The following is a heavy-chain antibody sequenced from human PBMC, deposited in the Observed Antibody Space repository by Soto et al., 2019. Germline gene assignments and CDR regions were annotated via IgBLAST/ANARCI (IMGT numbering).Heavy chain of an antibody. V-gene: IGHV3-33*01. CDR1: GFTFSSYG. Sequence: QVQLLESGGGVVQPGRSLRLSCAASGFTFSSYGMHWVRQAPGKGLEWVAVIWYDGSNKYYADSVKGRFTISRDNSKNTLYLQMNSLRAEDTAVYYCARASAAAGPYYGMDVWGQGTTVTVSS. CDR3: ARASAAAGPYYGMDV. D-gene: IGHD6-13*01. J-gene: IGHJ6*02. CDR2: IWYDGSNK.